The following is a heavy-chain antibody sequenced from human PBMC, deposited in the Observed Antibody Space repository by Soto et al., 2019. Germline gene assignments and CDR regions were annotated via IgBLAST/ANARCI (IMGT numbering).Heavy chain of an antibody. V-gene: IGHV4-4*02. D-gene: IGHD4-17*01. Sequence: QGQLQESGPGLVKPSGTLSLTCTVSGVSISRSNWWIWVRQPPGKGLEWIGEIYHSGSASYNPFLKSRVTISVDKSTNQFSLNLSSVTAADTDVYYCARETTVNAFDVWGQGTMVTVSS. CDR2: IYHSGSA. CDR1: GVSISRSNW. J-gene: IGHJ3*01. CDR3: ARETTVNAFDV.